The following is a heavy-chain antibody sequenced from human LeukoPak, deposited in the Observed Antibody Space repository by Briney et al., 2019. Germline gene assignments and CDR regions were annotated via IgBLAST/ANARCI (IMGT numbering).Heavy chain of an antibody. V-gene: IGHV3-74*01. CDR1: GFTFSSYW. Sequence: GGSLRLSCAASGFTFSSYWMHWVRQAPGKGLVWVSRINSDGSSTSYADSVKGRFTISRDNAKNTLYLQMNSLRAEDTAVYYCARGVMVRGVNLDYWGQGTLVTVSS. D-gene: IGHD3-10*01. CDR3: ARGVMVRGVNLDY. J-gene: IGHJ4*02. CDR2: INSDGSST.